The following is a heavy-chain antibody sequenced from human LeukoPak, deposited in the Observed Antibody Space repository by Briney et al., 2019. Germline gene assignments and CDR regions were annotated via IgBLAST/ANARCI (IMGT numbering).Heavy chain of an antibody. Sequence: KASETLSLTCTVSGGSISSSSYYWGWIRQPPGKGLEWIGSIYYSGSTYYNPSLKSRVTISVDTSKSQFSLKLSSVTAADTAVYYCARDGSGWPTEGWFDPWGQGTLVTVSS. V-gene: IGHV4-39*07. D-gene: IGHD6-25*01. CDR2: IYYSGST. J-gene: IGHJ5*02. CDR3: ARDGSGWPTEGWFDP. CDR1: GGSISSSSYY.